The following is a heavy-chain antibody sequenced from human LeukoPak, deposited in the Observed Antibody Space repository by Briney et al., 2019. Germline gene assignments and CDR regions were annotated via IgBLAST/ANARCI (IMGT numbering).Heavy chain of an antibody. Sequence: SDTLSLTCAVYGGSFSGYYWSWSRQPPGKGLEWIGEINHSGSTNYKPSLKSRVTISVDTSKNQFSLKLSSVTAADTAVYYCARPALIVGATEGAFDIWGQGTMVTVSS. V-gene: IGHV4-34*01. D-gene: IGHD1-26*01. CDR3: ARPALIVGATEGAFDI. J-gene: IGHJ3*02. CDR1: GGSFSGYY. CDR2: INHSGST.